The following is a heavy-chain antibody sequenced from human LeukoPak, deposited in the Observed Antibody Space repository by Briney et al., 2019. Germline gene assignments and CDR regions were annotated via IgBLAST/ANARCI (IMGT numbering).Heavy chain of an antibody. J-gene: IGHJ4*02. V-gene: IGHV1-2*04. CDR1: GYTFPSYF. Sequence: ASVKVSCKASGYTFPSYFMHWVRQAPGQGLEWMGIINPTGGSTTYAQKFQGWVTMTRDTSISTAYMELSRLRSDDTAVYYCARVRDYYDSSGSYFDYWGQGTLVTVSS. CDR3: ARVRDYYDSSGSYFDY. CDR2: INPTGGST. D-gene: IGHD3-22*01.